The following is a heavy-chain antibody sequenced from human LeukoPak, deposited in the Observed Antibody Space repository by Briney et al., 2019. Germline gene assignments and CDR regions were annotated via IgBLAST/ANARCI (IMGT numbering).Heavy chain of an antibody. D-gene: IGHD1-26*01. Sequence: GGSLRLSCAASGFTFSSYAMSWVRQAPGKGLEWVSAISGSGGSTYYADSVKGRFTISRDNSKSTLYLQMNSLRAEDTAVYYCAKVSWEQVDPDYWSRGTLVTVSS. CDR2: ISGSGGST. V-gene: IGHV3-23*01. CDR3: AKVSWEQVDPDY. CDR1: GFTFSSYA. J-gene: IGHJ4*02.